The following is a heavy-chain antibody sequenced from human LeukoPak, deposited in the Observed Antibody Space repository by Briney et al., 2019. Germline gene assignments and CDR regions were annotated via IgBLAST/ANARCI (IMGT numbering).Heavy chain of an antibody. Sequence: SGESLKISCKGSGYSFTNYWIGWVRQMPGKGPEWMGIIYPGDSDTRYSPSFQGQVTISADKSISTAYLQWSSLKASDTAMYYCARHLRLWQNWFDPWGQGTLVSVSS. CDR1: GYSFTNYW. J-gene: IGHJ5*02. CDR3: ARHLRLWQNWFDP. V-gene: IGHV5-51*01. D-gene: IGHD5-18*01. CDR2: IYPGDSDT.